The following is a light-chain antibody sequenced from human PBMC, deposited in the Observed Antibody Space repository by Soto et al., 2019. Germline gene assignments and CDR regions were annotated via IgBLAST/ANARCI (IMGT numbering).Light chain of an antibody. V-gene: IGKV3-20*01. CDR2: GAS. Sequence: EIVLTQSPGTLSLSPGERATLSCRASQSVSSSYLAWYQQKPGQAPRLLIYGASSRATGIPDRFSGSGSGTDFTLTISRLEPEDFAVDYCQQYGSSPPITFGQGTRLAIK. CDR1: QSVSSSY. CDR3: QQYGSSPPIT. J-gene: IGKJ5*01.